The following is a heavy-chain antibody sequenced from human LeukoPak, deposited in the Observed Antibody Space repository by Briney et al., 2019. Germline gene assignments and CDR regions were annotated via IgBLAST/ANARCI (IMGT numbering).Heavy chain of an antibody. CDR1: GFTFSDHY. J-gene: IGHJ5*02. Sequence: GGSLRLSCAASGFTFSDHYMSWIRQAPGKGLEWVSYIRSGDSSIYYADSVKGRFTISRDNAKNSLYLQMNSLRAEDTAVYYCARDLPPYYYDSSGYYRHWFDPWGQGTLVTVSS. V-gene: IGHV3-11*04. D-gene: IGHD3-22*01. CDR3: ARDLPPYYYDSSGYYRHWFDP. CDR2: IRSGDSSI.